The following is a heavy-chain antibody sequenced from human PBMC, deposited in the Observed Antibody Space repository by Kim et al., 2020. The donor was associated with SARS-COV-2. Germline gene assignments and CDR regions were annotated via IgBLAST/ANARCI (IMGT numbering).Heavy chain of an antibody. CDR2: IYYSGST. V-gene: IGHV4-31*03. Sequence: SETLSLTCTVSGGSISSGRYYWSWIRQHPGKGLEWIGYIYYSGSTYYNPSLKSRVTISVDTSKNQFSLKLSSVTAADTAVYYCARDRFYYDSSGSGPHYYYYGMDVWGQGTTVTVSS. J-gene: IGHJ6*02. CDR3: ARDRFYYDSSGSGPHYYYYGMDV. D-gene: IGHD3-22*01. CDR1: GGSISSGRYY.